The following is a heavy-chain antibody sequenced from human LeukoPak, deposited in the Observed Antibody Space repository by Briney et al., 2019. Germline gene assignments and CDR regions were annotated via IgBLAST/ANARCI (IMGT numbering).Heavy chain of an antibody. CDR3: AKRVSYDSSAAYFDY. Sequence: ETLSLTCTVSGGSISSSSYYWGWVRQAPGKGLEWISAVSPSGGDTYYADSVKGRFTISRDNSKNTLDLQMNSLRAEDAAVYYCAKRVSYDSSAAYFDYWGQGTLVTVSS. CDR2: VSPSGGDT. D-gene: IGHD3-22*01. CDR1: GGSISSSSYY. V-gene: IGHV3-23*01. J-gene: IGHJ4*02.